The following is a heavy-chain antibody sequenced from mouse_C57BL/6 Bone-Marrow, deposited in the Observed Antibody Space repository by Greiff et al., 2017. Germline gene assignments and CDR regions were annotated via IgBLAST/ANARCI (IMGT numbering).Heavy chain of an antibody. J-gene: IGHJ3*01. V-gene: IGHV5-9-1*02. CDR1: GFTFSSYA. CDR2: ISSGGDYI. Sequence: EVKLVESGEGLVKPGGSLKLSCAASGFTFSSYAMSWVRQTPEKRLEWVAYISSGGDYIYYADTVKGRFTISRDNARNTLYLQMSSLKSEDTAMYYCTRALLYGNFAYWGQGTLVTVSA. CDR3: TRALLYGNFAY. D-gene: IGHD2-1*01.